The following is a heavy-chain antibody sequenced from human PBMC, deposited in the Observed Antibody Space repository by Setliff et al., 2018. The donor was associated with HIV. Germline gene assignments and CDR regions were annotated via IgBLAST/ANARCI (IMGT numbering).Heavy chain of an antibody. J-gene: IGHJ6*02. Sequence: SVKVSCKASGYTFTSYVIHWVRQAPGQSLEWMGWINTGDGNTKYSQKFQGRVTITRDTSASTAYMDLSSLRSEDTALYYCARGLLESRMGYGMDVWGQGTTVTVSS. D-gene: IGHD1-1*01. CDR2: INTGDGNT. CDR3: ARGLLESRMGYGMDV. CDR1: GYTFTSYV. V-gene: IGHV1-3*04.